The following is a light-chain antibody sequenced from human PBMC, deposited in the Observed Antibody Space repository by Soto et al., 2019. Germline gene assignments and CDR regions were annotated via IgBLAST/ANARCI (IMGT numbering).Light chain of an antibody. V-gene: IGKV2-30*01. CDR3: MHGTHWPHT. Sequence: VVMTQSPLSLPVTLGQPASISCRSSQSLVYSDGNTYLNWFQQRPGQSPRHLIYRVSNRDSGVPDRFSGSGSGTDFTLKISRVETEDVGVYYYMHGTHWPHTFGQGTKVE. J-gene: IGKJ1*01. CDR2: RVS. CDR1: QSLVYSDGNTY.